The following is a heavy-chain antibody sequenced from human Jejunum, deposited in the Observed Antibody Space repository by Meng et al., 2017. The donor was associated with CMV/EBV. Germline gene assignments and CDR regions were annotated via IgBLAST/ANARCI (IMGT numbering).Heavy chain of an antibody. D-gene: IGHD1-26*01. Sequence: ASGFPFSDYSMNWVRQAPGKGLEWVSSISDRGGYISYADSVRGRFTISRDNAKSSLYLHVNTLRAEDTAVYYCARASGSYSDAFDIWGQGTMVTVSS. V-gene: IGHV3-21*01. CDR1: GFPFSDYS. CDR2: ISDRGGYI. CDR3: ARASGSYSDAFDI. J-gene: IGHJ3*02.